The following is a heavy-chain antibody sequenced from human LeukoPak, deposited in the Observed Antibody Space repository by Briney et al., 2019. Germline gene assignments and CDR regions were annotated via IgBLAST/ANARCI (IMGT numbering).Heavy chain of an antibody. CDR2: ISYDGSNK. D-gene: IGHD3-9*01. Sequence: PGGSLRLSCAASGFTFSSYAMHWVRQAPGKGLEWVAVISYDGSNKYYADSVKGRFTISRDNSKNTLHLQMNSLRAEDTAVYYCARDRALTGSYVFDYWGQGTLVTVSS. J-gene: IGHJ4*02. CDR3: ARDRALTGSYVFDY. CDR1: GFTFSSYA. V-gene: IGHV3-30-3*01.